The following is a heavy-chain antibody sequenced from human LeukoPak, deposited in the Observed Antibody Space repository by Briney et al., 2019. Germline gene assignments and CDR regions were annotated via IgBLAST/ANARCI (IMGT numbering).Heavy chain of an antibody. Sequence: GESLKISCKGSGYSFPSFWIGWVRQMPGKGLEWMATIYPGDSDTRYSPSFQGQVTISADKSISTAYLQWSSLKASDTAIYYCARHTAGASRYIDSWGQGTLVTVSS. D-gene: IGHD3-16*02. J-gene: IGHJ5*01. CDR2: IYPGDSDT. CDR1: GYSFPSFW. CDR3: ARHTAGASRYIDS. V-gene: IGHV5-51*01.